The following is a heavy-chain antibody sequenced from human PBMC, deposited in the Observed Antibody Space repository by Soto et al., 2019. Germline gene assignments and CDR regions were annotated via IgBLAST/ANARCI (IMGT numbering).Heavy chain of an antibody. CDR1: GYTFSSFD. Sequence: EVQLWESGGGLVQPGGSLRLSCAVSGYTFSSFDMSWVRQAPGKGLEWVSTISGSGGGTNYADSGKGRFTISRDISTYTVYLQMNSLRAEDTAVYYCAHRTGFDYWGQGALVTVSS. J-gene: IGHJ4*02. CDR2: ISGSGGGT. CDR3: AHRTGFDY. V-gene: IGHV3-23*01.